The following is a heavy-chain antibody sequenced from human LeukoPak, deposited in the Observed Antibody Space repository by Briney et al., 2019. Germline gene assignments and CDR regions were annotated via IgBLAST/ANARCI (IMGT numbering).Heavy chain of an antibody. V-gene: IGHV3-23*01. CDR1: KFTFGSHA. Sequence: PGGSLRLSCAASKFTFGSHAMNWVRQTPGKGLEWVSTISGLGDKTYYADSVKGRFTISRDNSKNTLFLQMNSLRAEDTAVYYCAKDQGDTMVRGAPPYYYYGMDVWGQGTTVTVSS. CDR3: AKDQGDTMVRGAPPYYYYGMDV. D-gene: IGHD3-10*01. J-gene: IGHJ6*02. CDR2: ISGLGDKT.